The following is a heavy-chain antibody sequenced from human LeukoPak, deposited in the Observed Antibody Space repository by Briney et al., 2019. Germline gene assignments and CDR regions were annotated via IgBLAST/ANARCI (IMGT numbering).Heavy chain of an antibody. CDR3: ARFYDILTGYSIGNWFDP. D-gene: IGHD3-9*01. Sequence: SETLSLTCAVYGGSFSGYYWSWIRQPPGKGLEWIGEINHSGSTNYNPSLKSRVTISVDTSKNQFSLKPSSVTAADTAVYYCARFYDILTGYSIGNWFDPWGQGTLVTVSS. V-gene: IGHV4-34*01. J-gene: IGHJ5*02. CDR2: INHSGST. CDR1: GGSFSGYY.